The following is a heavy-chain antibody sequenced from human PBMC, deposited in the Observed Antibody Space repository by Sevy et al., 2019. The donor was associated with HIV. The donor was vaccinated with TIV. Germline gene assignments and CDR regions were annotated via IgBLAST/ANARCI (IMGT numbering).Heavy chain of an antibody. D-gene: IGHD3-22*01. V-gene: IGHV4-59*01. CDR1: GGSISSYY. CDR2: IYYSGST. Sequence: SETLSLTCTVSGGSISSYYWSWIRQPPGKGLEWIGYIYYSGSTNYNPSLKSRVTISVDTSKNQFSLKLSSVTAADTAVYYCARLGLGITMIVGNSGYFDYWGQGTLVTVSS. J-gene: IGHJ4*02. CDR3: ARLGLGITMIVGNSGYFDY.